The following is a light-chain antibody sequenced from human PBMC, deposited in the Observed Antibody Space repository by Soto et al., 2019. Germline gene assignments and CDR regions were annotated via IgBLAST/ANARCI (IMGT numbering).Light chain of an antibody. Sequence: QSVLAQPPSASGSPEQSVTISCTGTTSDVGGYNYDSWYQQYPGKAPKLIMYDVSKRPSGVPDRFTGSKSGNTASLTVSGLQAEDEADYYCNSYGGSDNYVFGTGTEVTVL. CDR2: DVS. J-gene: IGLJ1*01. CDR1: TSDVGGYNY. CDR3: NSYGGSDNYV. V-gene: IGLV2-8*01.